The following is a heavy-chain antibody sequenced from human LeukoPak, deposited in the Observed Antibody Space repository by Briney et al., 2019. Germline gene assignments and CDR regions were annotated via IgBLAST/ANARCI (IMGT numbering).Heavy chain of an antibody. CDR2: IYYSGTT. J-gene: IGHJ6*03. V-gene: IGHV4-39*01. Sequence: SETLSLTCTVSGGSISSSHYYWGWIRQSPGKGLEWIGSIYYSGTTYYNPSLESRVTISDDTSKNRFSLTLTSLTAADTAVYYCARQSSDYYYYYIDVWSEGTTVIVSS. CDR3: ARQSSDYYYYYIDV. CDR1: GGSISSSHYY.